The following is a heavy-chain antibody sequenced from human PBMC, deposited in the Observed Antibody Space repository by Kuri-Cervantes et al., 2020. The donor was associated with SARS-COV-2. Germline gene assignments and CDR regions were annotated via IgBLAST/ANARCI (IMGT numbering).Heavy chain of an antibody. CDR2: IYYSGST. V-gene: IGHV4-59*08. D-gene: IGHD5-12*01. CDR3: ARRSGYDLDFDY. J-gene: IGHJ4*02. CDR1: GGSISSYY. Sequence: GSLRLSCTVSGGSISSYYWSWIRQPPGKGLEWIGYIYYSGSTNYNPSLKSRVTISVDTSKNQFSLKLGSVTAADTAVYYCARRSGYDLDFDYWGQGTLVTVSS.